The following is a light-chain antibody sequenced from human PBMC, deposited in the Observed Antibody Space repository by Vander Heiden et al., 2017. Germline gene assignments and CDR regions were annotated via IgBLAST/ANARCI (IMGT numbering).Light chain of an antibody. V-gene: IGKV3-20*01. J-gene: IGKJ4*01. CDR3: QQYGSSPLI. Sequence: ESVLTQSPGTLSLSPGESATLPCRASQSVSSSYLAWYQQKPGQAPRLPIYGASSRATGIPDRFSGSGSGTDFTLTISRLEPEDFAVYYCQQYGSSPLIFGGGTKVEIK. CDR2: GAS. CDR1: QSVSSSY.